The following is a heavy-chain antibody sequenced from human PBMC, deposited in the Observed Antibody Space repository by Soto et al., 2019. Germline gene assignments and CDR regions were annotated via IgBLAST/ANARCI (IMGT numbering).Heavy chain of an antibody. Sequence: SQTLSLTCAISGDSVSSTSTAWIGIIQSPSRGLEWLGRTYYRSKWYSDYAVSVKSRITINPDTSKNQFSLQLNSVTPEDTAVYYCARGSYYSGWVWGQGTLVTVS. CDR1: GDSVSSTSTA. V-gene: IGHV6-1*01. CDR2: TYYRSKWYS. D-gene: IGHD6-19*01. CDR3: ARGSYYSGWV. J-gene: IGHJ4*02.